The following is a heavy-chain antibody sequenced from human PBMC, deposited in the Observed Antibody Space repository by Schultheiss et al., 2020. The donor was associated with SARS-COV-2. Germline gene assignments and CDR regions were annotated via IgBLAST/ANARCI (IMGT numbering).Heavy chain of an antibody. J-gene: IGHJ4*02. V-gene: IGHV4-39*01. CDR3: APQQYYYDSSGYAFDY. CDR2: IYYSGST. D-gene: IGHD3-22*01. CDR1: GGSISSSSYY. Sequence: SETLSLTCTVSGGSISSSSYYWGWIRQPPGKGLEWIGSIYYSGSTYYNPSLKSRVTISVDTSKNQFSLKLSSVTAADTAVYYCAPQQYYYDSSGYAFDYWGQGTLVTVSS.